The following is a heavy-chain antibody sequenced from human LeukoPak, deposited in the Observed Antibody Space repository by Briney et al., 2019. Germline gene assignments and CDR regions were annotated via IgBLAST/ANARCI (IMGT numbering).Heavy chain of an antibody. J-gene: IGHJ4*02. CDR3: ANDPDIVATLLDY. V-gene: IGHV3-23*01. Sequence: GGSLRLSCAASGFTFSSYVMSWVRQAPGKGLEWVSAISGSGGSTYYADSVKGRFTISRDNSKNTLYLQMNSLRAEDTAVYYCANDPDIVATLLDYWGQGTLVTVSS. CDR2: ISGSGGST. CDR1: GFTFSSYV. D-gene: IGHD5-12*01.